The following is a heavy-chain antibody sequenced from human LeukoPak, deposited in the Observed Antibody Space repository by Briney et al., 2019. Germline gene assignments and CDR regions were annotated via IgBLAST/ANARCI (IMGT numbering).Heavy chain of an antibody. Sequence: GGSLRLSCAASGFTFSSYAMSWVRQAPGKGLEWVSVISGSGGSTYYADSVKGRFTISRDNSKNTLYLQMNSLRVEDTAVYYCAKTDTPPNYHGMDVWGQGTTVTVSS. CDR1: GFTFSSYA. J-gene: IGHJ6*02. D-gene: IGHD5-18*01. CDR2: ISGSGGST. CDR3: AKTDTPPNYHGMDV. V-gene: IGHV3-23*01.